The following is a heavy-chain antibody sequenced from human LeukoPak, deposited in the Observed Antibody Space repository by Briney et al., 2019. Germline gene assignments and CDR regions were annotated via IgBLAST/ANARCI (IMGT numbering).Heavy chain of an antibody. CDR3: ARDPTPGGATTFDY. J-gene: IGHJ4*02. D-gene: IGHD1-26*01. V-gene: IGHV3-53*01. CDR2: IYSGGTA. CDR1: GFTVINNY. Sequence: GGSLRLSCAASGFTVINNYMSWVRQVPGKGLEWVSLIYSGGTAYYADSVKGRFTISRDNSKNTLYLQMNNLRAEDTAVYYCARDPTPGGATTFDYWGQGTLVTVSS.